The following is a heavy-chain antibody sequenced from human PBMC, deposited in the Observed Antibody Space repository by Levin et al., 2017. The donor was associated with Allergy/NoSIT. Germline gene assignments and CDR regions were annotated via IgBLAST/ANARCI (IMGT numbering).Heavy chain of an antibody. V-gene: IGHV5-10-1*01. Sequence: GSLKISCKGSGYGFPTYWITWVRQMPGKGLEWMGRIDPSDSYSNYSPSFQGHVIISVDKSISTAYLQWRSLKASDTAMYYCATVGGSGSYFSFWGQGTLVTVSS. CDR1: GYGFPTYW. D-gene: IGHD3-10*01. CDR3: ATVGGSGSYFSF. CDR2: IDPSDSYS. J-gene: IGHJ4*02.